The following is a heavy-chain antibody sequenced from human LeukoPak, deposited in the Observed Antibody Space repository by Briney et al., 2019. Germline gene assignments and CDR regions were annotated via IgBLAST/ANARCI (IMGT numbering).Heavy chain of an antibody. CDR1: GYSFTSYW. J-gene: IGHJ6*02. CDR3: ATGTGTTYYYYNYGMDV. Sequence: GESLKISCKGSGYSFTSYWIGWVRQMPGKGLEWMGIIYPGDSDTRYSPSFQGQVTISADKSINTAYLQWSSLKASDTAMYYCATGTGTTYYYYNYGMDVWGQGTSVTVSS. D-gene: IGHD1-1*01. CDR2: IYPGDSDT. V-gene: IGHV5-51*01.